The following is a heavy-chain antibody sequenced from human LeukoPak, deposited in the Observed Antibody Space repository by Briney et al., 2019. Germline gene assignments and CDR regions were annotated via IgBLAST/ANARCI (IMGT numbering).Heavy chain of an antibody. CDR2: INPNSGGT. V-gene: IGHV1-2*02. CDR1: GYTFTGYY. D-gene: IGHD1-26*01. J-gene: IGHJ5*02. CDR3: ARDPEEGATFWFDP. Sequence: ASVKVSCKASGYTFTGYYMHWVRQAPGQGLEWMGWINPNSGGTNYAQKFQGRVTMTRDTSISTAYVELSRLRSNDTAVYYCARDPEEGATFWFDPWGQGTLVTVSS.